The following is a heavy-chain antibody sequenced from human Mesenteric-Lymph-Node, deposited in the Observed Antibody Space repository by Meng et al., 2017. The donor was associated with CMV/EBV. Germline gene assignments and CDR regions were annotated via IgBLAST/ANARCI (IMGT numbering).Heavy chain of an antibody. CDR2: ISGSGAST. D-gene: IGHD3-3*01. CDR3: AKLEVLRFLEWLPVDY. CDR1: GFTFGSYA. J-gene: IGHJ4*02. V-gene: IGHV3-23*01. Sequence: GGSLRLSCTTSGFTFGSYAMSWVRQSPGKGLEWVSGISGSGASTYYADSVRGRFTISRDNSKNTLSLQMDSLRAEDTAVYYCAKLEVLRFLEWLPVDYWGQGTLVTVSS.